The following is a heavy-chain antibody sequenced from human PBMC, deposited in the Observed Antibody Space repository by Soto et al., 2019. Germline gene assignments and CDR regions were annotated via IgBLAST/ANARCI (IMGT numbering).Heavy chain of an antibody. D-gene: IGHD2-2*01. CDR3: ATHPRRFCSTTSCYQDGMNFEY. V-gene: IGHV4-39*01. J-gene: IGHJ4*02. CDR1: CSSVSSNSYY. Sequence: SETLSLTCTVSCSSVSSNSYYWAFIREAAGKGLEWIGSVYNSGSTYYNPSLKSRLTVSLDTSKNQLALSLRPVTAADTALYYCATHPRRFCSTTSCYQDGMNFEYWAQGTLVT. CDR2: VYNSGST.